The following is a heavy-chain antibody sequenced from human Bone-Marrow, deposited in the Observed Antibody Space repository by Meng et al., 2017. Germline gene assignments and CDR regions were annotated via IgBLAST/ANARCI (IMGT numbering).Heavy chain of an antibody. CDR2: IYYSGST. J-gene: IGHJ5*02. Sequence: QVQLQESGPGLVKTSQTLSLTCTVSGGPISSGDYYWSWIRQPPGKGLEWIGYIYYSGSTYYNPSLKSRVTISVDTSKNQFSLKLSSVTAADTAVYYCARDRGIAAAGQDNNWFDPWGQGTLVTVSS. D-gene: IGHD6-13*01. V-gene: IGHV4-30-4*01. CDR3: ARDRGIAAAGQDNNWFDP. CDR1: GGPISSGDYY.